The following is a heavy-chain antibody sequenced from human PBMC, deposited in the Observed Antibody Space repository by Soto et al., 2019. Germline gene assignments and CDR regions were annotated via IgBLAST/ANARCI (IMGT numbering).Heavy chain of an antibody. CDR3: ARRPNWGMEGLGA. J-gene: IGHJ6*02. D-gene: IGHD7-27*01. Sequence: SGPTLVNPTQTLTLTCTLSGFSLNTGGGGVVWIRQPPGKALEWLALIYWNDDKRYSPSLKTRLTTTKDTSRNQVVLTMTNMDPVDTATYYCARRPNWGMEGLGAWGQGTTVTV. CDR1: GFSLNTGGGG. CDR2: IYWNDDK. V-gene: IGHV2-5*01.